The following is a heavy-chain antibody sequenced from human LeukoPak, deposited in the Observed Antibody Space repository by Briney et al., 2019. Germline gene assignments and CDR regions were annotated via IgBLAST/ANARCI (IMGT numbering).Heavy chain of an antibody. Sequence: GGSLRLSCAASGFTFSSYAVSWVRQAPGKGLEWVSGISSSGGSTYYADSVKGRFTISRDNSKNTLYLQMNSLRAEDTAVYYCAKGRQLLPFDYWGRGTLVTVSS. V-gene: IGHV3-23*01. D-gene: IGHD2-15*01. CDR2: ISSSGGST. J-gene: IGHJ4*02. CDR1: GFTFSSYA. CDR3: AKGRQLLPFDY.